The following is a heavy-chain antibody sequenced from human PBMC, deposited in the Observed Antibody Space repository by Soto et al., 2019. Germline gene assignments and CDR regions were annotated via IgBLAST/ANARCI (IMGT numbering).Heavy chain of an antibody. CDR3: ARAPIVGVTPYSFAY. J-gene: IGHJ4*02. CDR1: GFTFSSHA. V-gene: IGHV3-21*01. D-gene: IGHD1-26*01. Sequence: GGSLRLSCAASGFTFSSHAMSWVRQAPGKGLEWVSTINGSSTNTYYADSVKGRFTISRDKDKNSMYLQMNSLRAEDTAVYYCARAPIVGVTPYSFAYWGQGYLVTVS. CDR2: INGSSTNT.